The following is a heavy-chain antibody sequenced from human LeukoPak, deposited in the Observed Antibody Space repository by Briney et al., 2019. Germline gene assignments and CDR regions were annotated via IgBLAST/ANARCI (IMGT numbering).Heavy chain of an antibody. D-gene: IGHD6-13*01. CDR3: TSSSGIAAAGVDY. CDR1: GFTFSSYA. J-gene: IGHJ4*02. Sequence: GSLRLSCAASGFTFSSYAMSWVRQASGKGLEWVGRIRSKANSYATAYAASVKGRFTISRDDSKNTAYLQMNSLKTEDTAVYYCTSSSGIAAAGVDYWGQGTLVTVSS. V-gene: IGHV3-73*01. CDR2: IRSKANSYAT.